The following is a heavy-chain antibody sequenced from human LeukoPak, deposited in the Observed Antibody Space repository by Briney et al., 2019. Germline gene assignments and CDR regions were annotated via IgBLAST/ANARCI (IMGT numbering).Heavy chain of an antibody. CDR3: ARVNGSGRFPFDY. J-gene: IGHJ4*02. CDR2: ISGSSSTI. D-gene: IGHD3-10*01. CDR1: GFTFSAYS. V-gene: IGHV3-48*01. Sequence: GGSLRLSCAASGFTFSAYSINWVRQAPGKGLEWVSYISGSSSTIYYADSAKGRFTISRDNAKNSLYLQMNSLRAEDTAIYYCARVNGSGRFPFDYWGQGTLVTVSS.